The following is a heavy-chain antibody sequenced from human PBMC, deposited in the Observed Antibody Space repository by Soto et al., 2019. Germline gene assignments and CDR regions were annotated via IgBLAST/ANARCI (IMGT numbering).Heavy chain of an antibody. CDR1: GGSISSYY. V-gene: IGHV4-59*01. D-gene: IGHD1-26*01. CDR2: IYYSGST. J-gene: IGHJ3*02. Sequence: SETLSLTCTVSGGSISSYYWSWIRQPPGKGLEWIGYIYYSGSTNYNPSLKSRVTISVDTSKNQFSLKLSSVTAADTAVYYCASERWSRDAFDIWGQGTMVPVSS. CDR3: ASERWSRDAFDI.